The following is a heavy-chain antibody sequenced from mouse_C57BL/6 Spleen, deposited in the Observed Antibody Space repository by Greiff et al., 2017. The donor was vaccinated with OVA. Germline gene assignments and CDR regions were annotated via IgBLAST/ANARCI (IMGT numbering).Heavy chain of an antibody. D-gene: IGHD4-1*01. J-gene: IGHJ4*01. Sequence: EVMLVESGGGLVQPGGSLSLSCAASGFTFTDYYMSWVRQPPGKALEWFGFISHKANGYTSEYSVSVKGRFTISRASSPSTLYLQVNTLRAGDSAAYYGARGWDGGAMDDWGQGTSVTVAS. CDR3: ARGWDGGAMDD. V-gene: IGHV7-3*01. CDR2: ISHKANGYTS. CDR1: GFTFTDYY.